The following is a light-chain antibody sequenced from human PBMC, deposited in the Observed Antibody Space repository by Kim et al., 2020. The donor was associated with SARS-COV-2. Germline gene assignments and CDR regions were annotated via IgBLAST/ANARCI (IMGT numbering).Light chain of an antibody. CDR3: QQYNSYPYT. V-gene: IGKV1-5*01. J-gene: IGKJ2*01. CDR1: QSISSW. Sequence: SASVGDRVTITCRASQSISSWLAWYQQKPRKAPKLLIYDASSLESGVPSRFSGSGSGTEFTLTISSLQPDDFATYYCQQYNSYPYTFGQGTKLEI. CDR2: DAS.